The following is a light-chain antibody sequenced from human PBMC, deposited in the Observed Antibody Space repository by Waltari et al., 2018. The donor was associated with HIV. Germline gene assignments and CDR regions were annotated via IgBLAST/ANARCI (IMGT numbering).Light chain of an antibody. V-gene: IGLV2-23*02. Sequence: CTGTSSDVGRYYLVSWYQQHPGKAPKLMIYEVSKRPSGVSNRFSGSKSGNTASLTISGLQAEDEADYYCCSYAGSSTFVVFGGGTKLTVL. CDR1: SSDVGRYYL. J-gene: IGLJ2*01. CDR2: EVS. CDR3: CSYAGSSTFVV.